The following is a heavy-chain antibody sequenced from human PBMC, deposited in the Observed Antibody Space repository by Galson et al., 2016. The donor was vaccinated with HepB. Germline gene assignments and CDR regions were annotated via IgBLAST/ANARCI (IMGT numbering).Heavy chain of an antibody. CDR1: GFRFRDYG. D-gene: IGHD2-15*01. Sequence: SLRLSCAASGFRFRDYGIHWVRQAPGKGPEWVASIWFYAGDEFYADSVKGRFTISRDNSKNTVNLQMNSLRVEDTAVYFCAGEALSFNWFAPWGQGTLVIVSS. CDR3: AGEALSFNWFAP. J-gene: IGHJ5*02. CDR2: IWFYAGDE. V-gene: IGHV3-33*01.